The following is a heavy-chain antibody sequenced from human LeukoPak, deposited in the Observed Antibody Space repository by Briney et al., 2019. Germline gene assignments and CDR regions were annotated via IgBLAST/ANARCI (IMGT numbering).Heavy chain of an antibody. J-gene: IGHJ4*02. V-gene: IGHV3-9*01. D-gene: IGHD6-13*01. CDR2: ISWDSGDI. Sequence: GRSLRLSCAASGFTFDDYAMHWVRQTPGKGLERVSGISWDSGDIGYADSVKGRFTISRDNAKNSLYLQMNSLRAEDTALYYCAKDLGTHYSSSWPFDYWGQGTLVTVAS. CDR3: AKDLGTHYSSSWPFDY. CDR1: GFTFDDYA.